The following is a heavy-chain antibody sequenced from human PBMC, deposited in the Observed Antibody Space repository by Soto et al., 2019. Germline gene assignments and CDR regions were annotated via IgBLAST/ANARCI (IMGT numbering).Heavy chain of an antibody. D-gene: IGHD1-1*01. CDR1: GFTFSSYG. CDR2: IWYDGSNK. V-gene: IGHV3-33*01. CDR3: ARDGDQLGERFDY. J-gene: IGHJ4*02. Sequence: GGSLRLSCAASGFTFSSYGMHWVRQAPGKGLEWVAVIWYDGSNKYYADSVKGRFTISRDNSKNTLYLQMNSLRAEDTAVYYCARDGDQLGERFDYWGQGTLVTVSS.